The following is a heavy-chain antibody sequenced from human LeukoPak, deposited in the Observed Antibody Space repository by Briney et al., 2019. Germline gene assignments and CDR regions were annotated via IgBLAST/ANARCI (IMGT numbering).Heavy chain of an antibody. Sequence: QTGGSLRLSCAASGFTFSSYWMSWVRQAPGKGLEWVANIKQDGSEKYYVDSVKGRFTISRDNAKNSLYLQMNSLRAEDTAVYYCARELLGFGVVIYMDVWGKGTTVTVSS. CDR1: GFTFSSYW. CDR3: ARELLGFGVVIYMDV. J-gene: IGHJ6*03. CDR2: IKQDGSEK. D-gene: IGHD3-3*01. V-gene: IGHV3-7*01.